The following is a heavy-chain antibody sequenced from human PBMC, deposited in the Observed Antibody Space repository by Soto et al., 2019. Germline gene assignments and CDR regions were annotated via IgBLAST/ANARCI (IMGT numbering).Heavy chain of an antibody. V-gene: IGHV3-23*01. CDR1: GFTFSSFA. CDR3: AKCQYSLGYFDY. Sequence: GGSLRLSCAASGFTFSSFAMSWVRQAPEKGLEWVTGISGSGRSTFYADSVKGRFTISRDNSKNTLYLQMNSLRAEDTAVYYCAKCQYSLGYFDYWGQGTLVTVSS. CDR2: ISGSGRST. D-gene: IGHD3-16*01. J-gene: IGHJ4*02.